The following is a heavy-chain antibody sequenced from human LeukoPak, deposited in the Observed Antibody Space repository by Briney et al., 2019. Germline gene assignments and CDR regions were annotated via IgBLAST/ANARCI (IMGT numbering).Heavy chain of an antibody. CDR3: ARRYSSSWYYYYYGMDV. CDR1: GGSFSGYY. CDR2: INHSGST. Sequence: SEALSLTCAVYGGSFSGYYWSWIRQPPGKGLEWIGEINHSGSTNYNPSLKSRVTISVDTSKNQFSLKLSSVTAADTAVYYCARRYSSSWYYYYYGMDVWGQGTTVTVSS. J-gene: IGHJ6*02. D-gene: IGHD6-13*01. V-gene: IGHV4-34*01.